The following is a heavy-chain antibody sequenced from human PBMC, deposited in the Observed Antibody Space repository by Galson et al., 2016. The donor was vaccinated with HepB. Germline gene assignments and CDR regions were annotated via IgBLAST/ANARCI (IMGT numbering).Heavy chain of an antibody. CDR1: GDSVSSNSAA. D-gene: IGHD1-14*01. V-gene: IGHV6-1*01. CDR2: TYYVSQWIY. CDR3: ARWRHTPRYFDL. Sequence: CAISGDSVSSNSAAWTWVRQSPSRGLEWLGRTYYVSQWIYDYAGSVKGRITINPDTSNNQFSLHLNSATPEDTAIYYCARWRHTPRYFDLWGPGTLVTVSS. J-gene: IGHJ2*01.